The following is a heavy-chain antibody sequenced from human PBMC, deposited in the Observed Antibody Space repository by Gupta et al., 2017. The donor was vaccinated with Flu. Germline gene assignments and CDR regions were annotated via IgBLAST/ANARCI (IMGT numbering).Heavy chain of an antibody. J-gene: IGHJ4*02. CDR3: TTPRYCTSTSCGSIDY. Sequence: KGLEWVGRIKSKIEGETIDYAAPVKGRFTISKDASMGTLYLRMDSLKTEYTAVYYCTTPRYCTSTSCGSIDYWGQGTLVTVSS. V-gene: IGHV3-15*01. D-gene: IGHD2-2*01. CDR2: IKSKIEGETI.